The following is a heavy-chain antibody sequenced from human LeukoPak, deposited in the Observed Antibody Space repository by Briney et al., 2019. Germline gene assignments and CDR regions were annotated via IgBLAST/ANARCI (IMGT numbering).Heavy chain of an antibody. CDR1: GYTFSTYE. V-gene: IGHV1-8*01. J-gene: IGHJ4*02. D-gene: IGHD3-10*01. Sequence: ASVKVSCKASGYTFSTYESNWVRQATGQGLEWMGWMNPNTGNRGYAQKFQGRITMTGNTSISTAYMELSSLRSDDTAVYYCARAPLEGSGSALSGDYWGQGALVTVSS. CDR2: MNPNTGNR. CDR3: ARAPLEGSGSALSGDY.